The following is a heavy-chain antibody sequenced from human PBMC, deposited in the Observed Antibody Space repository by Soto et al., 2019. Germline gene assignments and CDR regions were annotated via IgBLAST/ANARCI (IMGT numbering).Heavy chain of an antibody. J-gene: IGHJ6*02. CDR1: GFTFSSYG. Sequence: PGGSLRLSCAASGFTFSSYGMHWVRQAPGKGLEWVAVIWYDGSNKYYEDSVKGRFTISRDNSKNTLYLQMNSLRAEDTAVYYCARGPAYDFWSGYPPGYYGMDVWGQGTTVTVSS. CDR3: ARGPAYDFWSGYPPGYYGMDV. V-gene: IGHV3-33*01. D-gene: IGHD3-3*01. CDR2: IWYDGSNK.